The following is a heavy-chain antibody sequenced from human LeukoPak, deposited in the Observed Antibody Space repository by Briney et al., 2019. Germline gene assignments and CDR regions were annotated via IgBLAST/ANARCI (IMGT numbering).Heavy chain of an antibody. CDR3: ARAINPTVYCSGGSCYLI. CDR1: GGSISSYY. V-gene: IGHV4-4*07. J-gene: IGHJ4*02. CDR2: IYTSGST. Sequence: SETLSLTCTVSGGSISSYYWSWIRQPAGKGLEWIGRIYTSGSTNYNPSLKSRVTMSVDTSKNQFSLKLSSVTAADTAVYYCARAINPTVYCSGGSCYLIWGQGTLVTVSS. D-gene: IGHD2-15*01.